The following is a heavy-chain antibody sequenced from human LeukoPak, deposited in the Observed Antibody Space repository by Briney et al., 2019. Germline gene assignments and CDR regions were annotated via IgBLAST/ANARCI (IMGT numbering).Heavy chain of an antibody. D-gene: IGHD2-2*01. CDR1: GFTFSSYW. CDR2: INTDGSST. Sequence: GGSLRLSCAASGFTFSSYWMHWARQAPGKGLVWVSRINTDGSSTSYADSVKGRFTISRDNAKNTLYLQMNSLRAEDTAVYYCARDLFCSSTSCYAGGWFDPWGQGTLVTVSS. V-gene: IGHV3-74*01. CDR3: ARDLFCSSTSCYAGGWFDP. J-gene: IGHJ5*02.